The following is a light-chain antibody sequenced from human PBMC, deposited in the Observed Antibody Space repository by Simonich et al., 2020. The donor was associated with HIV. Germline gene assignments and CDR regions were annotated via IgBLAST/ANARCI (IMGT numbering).Light chain of an antibody. Sequence: DIQMTQPPSTLSASVGNRVTITFRASQSISNWLAWYHQKPGKSPKLLIYKAYSIQGGVTSRVSGSGSGTELTLIISSLQPDDFATYYCQQYYSTRTFGQGTKVEIK. CDR1: QSISNW. J-gene: IGKJ1*01. CDR3: QQYYSTRT. CDR2: KAY. V-gene: IGKV1-5*03.